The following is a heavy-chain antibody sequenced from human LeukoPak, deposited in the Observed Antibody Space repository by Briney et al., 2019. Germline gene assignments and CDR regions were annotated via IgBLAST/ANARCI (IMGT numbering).Heavy chain of an antibody. CDR1: GFTFSSYS. J-gene: IGHJ4*02. CDR2: ISSSSSHI. CDR3: ARDFRIRLDGYSPPYFFDS. D-gene: IGHD5-24*01. Sequence: GGSLRLSCAASGFTFSSYSMNWVRQAPGKGLEWVSSISSSSSHIYYADSVRGRFTISRDNAKNSLYLQMSSLRAEDTAVYYCARDFRIRLDGYSPPYFFDSWGQGTLVTVSS. V-gene: IGHV3-21*01.